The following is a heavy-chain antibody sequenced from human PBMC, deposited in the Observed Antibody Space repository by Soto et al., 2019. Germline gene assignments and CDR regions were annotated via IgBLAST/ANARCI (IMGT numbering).Heavy chain of an antibody. D-gene: IGHD3-3*01. V-gene: IGHV3-13*01. Sequence: GGSLRLSCGAPGFTFSIYDMHWVLQATGKGLEWVSAIGTAGDTYYPGSVKGRFTISRENAKNSLYLQMNSLRAEDTAVYYCAESPYYDFWSGSPWGMDVWGQGTTVTVSS. CDR1: GFTFSIYD. J-gene: IGHJ6*02. CDR3: AESPYYDFWSGSPWGMDV. CDR2: IGTAGDT.